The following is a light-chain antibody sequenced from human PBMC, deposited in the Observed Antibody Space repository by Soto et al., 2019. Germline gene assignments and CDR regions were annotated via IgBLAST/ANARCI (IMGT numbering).Light chain of an antibody. V-gene: IGLV2-11*01. J-gene: IGLJ3*02. CDR2: DVT. Sequence: QSALTQPRSVSGSPGQSVTISCTGTSSDVGTYNYVSWYQQHPGKAPKLVIYDVTKRPSGVPDRFSGSKSGNTASLTISGLQAEDEADYYCCSYAGSSLCVFGGGTKLTVL. CDR1: SSDVGTYNY. CDR3: CSYAGSSLCV.